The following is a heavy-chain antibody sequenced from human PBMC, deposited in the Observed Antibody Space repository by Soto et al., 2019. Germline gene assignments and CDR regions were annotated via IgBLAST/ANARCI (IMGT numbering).Heavy chain of an antibody. D-gene: IGHD3-22*01. CDR2: IWYDGSDK. CDR1: GFTFSNYG. V-gene: IGHV3-33*01. J-gene: IGHJ4*02. Sequence: GESLKISCAASGFTFSNYGMHWVRQAPGKGLEWVAVIWYDGSDKYYVDSVKGRFTISRDNSKNTLYLQMNSLRAEDTAVYYCARGYDSSGYGVFFDYWGQGTLVTVSS. CDR3: ARGYDSSGYGVFFDY.